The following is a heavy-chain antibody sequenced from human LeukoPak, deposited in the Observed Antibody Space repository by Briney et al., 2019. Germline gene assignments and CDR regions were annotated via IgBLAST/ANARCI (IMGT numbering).Heavy chain of an antibody. D-gene: IGHD6-13*01. CDR3: AKSRAAAGIWSCYFDY. V-gene: IGHV3-30*18. CDR2: ISYDGSNK. J-gene: IGHJ4*02. CDR1: GFTFSSYG. Sequence: PGRSLRLSCAASGFTFSSYGMHWVRQAPGKGLEWVAVISYDGSNKYYADSVKGRFTISRDNSKNTLYLQMNSLRAEDTAVYYCAKSRAAAGIWSCYFDYWGQGTLVTVSS.